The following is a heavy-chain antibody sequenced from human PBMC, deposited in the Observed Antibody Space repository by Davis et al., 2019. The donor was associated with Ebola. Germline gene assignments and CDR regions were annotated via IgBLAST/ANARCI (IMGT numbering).Heavy chain of an antibody. Sequence: PGGSLRLSCAASGFTFSSYEMNWVRQAPGKGLVWVSRINSDGSSTSYADSVKGRFTTSRDNAKNMLYLQMDYLRAEDTAVYYCATFGSGWLVNFWGQGTLVTVSS. V-gene: IGHV3-74*01. CDR1: GFTFSSYE. J-gene: IGHJ4*02. D-gene: IGHD6-25*01. CDR2: INSDGSST. CDR3: ATFGSGWLVNF.